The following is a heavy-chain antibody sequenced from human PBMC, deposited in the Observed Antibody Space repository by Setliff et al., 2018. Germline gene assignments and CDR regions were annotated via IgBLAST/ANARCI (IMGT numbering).Heavy chain of an antibody. Sequence: TGGSLRLSCAASGLTFSNNYMSWVRQAPGKGLEWVANINQDGSVKYYVDSVKGRFTISRDNAKNSVYLQMNSLRAEDTAVYHCVRDGQWLVPHYWGQGTLVTVSS. V-gene: IGHV3-7*03. CDR1: GLTFSNNY. CDR2: INQDGSVK. CDR3: VRDGQWLVPHY. D-gene: IGHD6-19*01. J-gene: IGHJ4*02.